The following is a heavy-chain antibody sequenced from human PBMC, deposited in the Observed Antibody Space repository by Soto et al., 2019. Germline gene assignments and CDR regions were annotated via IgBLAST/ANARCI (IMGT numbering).Heavy chain of an antibody. J-gene: IGHJ4*02. CDR2: INPNRGGT. D-gene: IGHD4-17*01. CDR1: RYTFNGYY. V-gene: IGHV1-2*04. Sequence: APVEVSSKASRYTFNGYYMYWVRQAPGQRLGWMGLINPNRGGTNYAQKFQGWVTMTRDTSISTAYMELSRLRSDDTAFYYCARGANYGDYNYFDYWGQGTLVTVSS. CDR3: ARGANYGDYNYFDY.